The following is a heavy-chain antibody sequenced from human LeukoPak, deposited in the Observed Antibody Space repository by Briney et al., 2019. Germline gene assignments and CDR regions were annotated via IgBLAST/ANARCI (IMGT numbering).Heavy chain of an antibody. CDR3: ARGGTAAGLYFDL. J-gene: IGHJ4*01. V-gene: IGHV3-7*04. CDR2: IRQDGSEK. CDR1: GFTFTDYW. Sequence: GGSLRLSCEVSGFTFTDYWMNWVRQAPGKGPEWVASIRQDGSEKTYVDSVKGRFTISRDNTKNSLSLQLNGLRAEDTAVYYCARGGTAAGLYFDLWGQGTLVTVSS. D-gene: IGHD6-13*01.